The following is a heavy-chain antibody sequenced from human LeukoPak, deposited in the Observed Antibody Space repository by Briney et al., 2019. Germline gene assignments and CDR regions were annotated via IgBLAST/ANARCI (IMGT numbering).Heavy chain of an antibody. CDR3: ARVRYCSSTSCSTRYYYMDV. CDR1: GFTFSSYG. V-gene: IGHV3-30*03. Sequence: TGGSLRLSCAASGFTFSSYGMHWVRQAPGKGLEWVAVISYDGSNKYYADSVKGRFTISRDNSKNTLYLQMNSLRAEDTAVYYCARVRYCSSTSCSTRYYYMDVWGKGTTVTVSS. D-gene: IGHD2-2*01. J-gene: IGHJ6*03. CDR2: ISYDGSNK.